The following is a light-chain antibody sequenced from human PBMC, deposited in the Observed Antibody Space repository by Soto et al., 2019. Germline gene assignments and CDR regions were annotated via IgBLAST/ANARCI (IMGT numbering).Light chain of an antibody. V-gene: IGLV1-44*01. CDR3: AAWDDSLNAYV. CDR2: TNN. Sequence: QAVVTQPPSASGTSGQRVTISCSGSRSNIGSNTVNWYQQLPETAPKLLIYTNNQRPSGVPDRFSGSKSGTSASLAISGLQSEDEADYYCAAWDDSLNAYVFGTGTKVTVL. CDR1: RSNIGSNT. J-gene: IGLJ1*01.